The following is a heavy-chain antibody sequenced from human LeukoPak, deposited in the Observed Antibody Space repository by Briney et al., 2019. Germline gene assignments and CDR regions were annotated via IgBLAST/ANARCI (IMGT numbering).Heavy chain of an antibody. CDR3: AKDPYGDFESYFDY. D-gene: IGHD4-17*01. V-gene: IGHV3-9*01. CDR1: GFTFDDYA. Sequence: PGRSLRLSCAASGFTFDDYAMHWVQQAPGKGLEWVSGITWNSGSVGYADSVKGRFTISRDNAKNSLHLQMNSLKAEDTALYYCAKDPYGDFESYFDYWGQGTLVTVSS. CDR2: ITWNSGSV. J-gene: IGHJ4*02.